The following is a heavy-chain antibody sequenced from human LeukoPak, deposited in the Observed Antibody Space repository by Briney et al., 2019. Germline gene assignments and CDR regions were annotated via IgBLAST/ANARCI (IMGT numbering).Heavy chain of an antibody. Sequence: GESLKISCKCSGYRFTSYWIGGVRQMPGKGLEGMGIIYPGDSDTRYSPSFQGQVNISVDKSISTAYLQWSSLKASDTAVYYCARRTGGYGHDYWGQGTLVTVSS. D-gene: IGHD5-12*01. CDR1: GYRFTSYW. V-gene: IGHV5-51*01. CDR2: IYPGDSDT. J-gene: IGHJ4*02. CDR3: ARRTGGYGHDY.